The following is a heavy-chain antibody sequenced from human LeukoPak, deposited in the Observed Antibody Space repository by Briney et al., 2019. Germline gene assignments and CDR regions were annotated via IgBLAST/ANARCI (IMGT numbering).Heavy chain of an antibody. J-gene: IGHJ4*02. CDR2: ISWNSGSI. CDR3: AKGSEERLASPFDY. D-gene: IGHD6-6*01. Sequence: GGSLRLSCAASGFTFDDYAMHWVRQAPGKGLEWVSGISWNSGSIGYADSVKGRFTISRDNAKNSLYLQMNSLRAEDTALYYCAKGSEERLASPFDYWGQGTLVTVSS. CDR1: GFTFDDYA. V-gene: IGHV3-9*01.